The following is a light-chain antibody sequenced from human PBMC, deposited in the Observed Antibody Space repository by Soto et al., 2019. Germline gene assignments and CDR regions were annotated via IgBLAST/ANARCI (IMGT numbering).Light chain of an antibody. CDR3: QQYNNWPPTWT. Sequence: EIVMTQSPATLSVSPGERATLSCRASQSVSSNLAWYQQKPGQAPRLLIYGASTRATGIPARFSGSGSGTEFTLTISSLQSEDFVVYFCQQYNNWPPTWTFDQGTKVEIK. CDR1: QSVSSN. CDR2: GAS. V-gene: IGKV3-15*01. J-gene: IGKJ1*01.